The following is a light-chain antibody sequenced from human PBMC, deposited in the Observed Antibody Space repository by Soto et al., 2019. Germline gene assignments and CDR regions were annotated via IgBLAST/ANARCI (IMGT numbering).Light chain of an antibody. CDR3: SSYTSSSTLRV. V-gene: IGLV2-14*01. J-gene: IGLJ2*01. Sequence: QSVLTPPASVSGSPGQSITISCTGTSSDVGGYNYVSWYQQHPGKAPKLMIYDVSNRPSGVSNRFSGSKSGNTASLTISGLQAEDEADYYCSSYTSSSTLRVFGGGTKLTVL. CDR2: DVS. CDR1: SSDVGGYNY.